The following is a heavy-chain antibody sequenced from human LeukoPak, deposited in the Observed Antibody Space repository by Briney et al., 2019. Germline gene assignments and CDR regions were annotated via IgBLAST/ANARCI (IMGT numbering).Heavy chain of an antibody. CDR3: AKTFGWPFYFDH. D-gene: IGHD2/OR15-2a*01. Sequence: GGSLRLSCAASGFTFSSYGMSWVRQAPGKGLEWVSGITGGGGKTYYADSVRVRFTISRDNSKNTLYLQVNSLRAEDTAVYYCAKTFGWPFYFDHWGQGTLVTVSS. J-gene: IGHJ4*02. V-gene: IGHV3-23*01. CDR1: GFTFSSYG. CDR2: ITGGGGKT.